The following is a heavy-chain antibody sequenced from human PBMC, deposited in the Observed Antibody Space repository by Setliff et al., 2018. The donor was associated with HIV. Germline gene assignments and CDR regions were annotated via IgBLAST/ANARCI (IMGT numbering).Heavy chain of an antibody. CDR1: GFTFNKYA. J-gene: IGHJ5*02. Sequence: SLRLSCAASGFTFNKYAMGWVRQAPGMGLEWVAMIWADEITKFYADSVKGRFTISRDNDKNSVHLQMTSLRAEDTAVYYCASSGSGSYINWFGPWGQGTLVTVSS. V-gene: IGHV3-33*07. CDR3: ASSGSGSYINWFGP. D-gene: IGHD3-10*01. CDR2: IWADEITK.